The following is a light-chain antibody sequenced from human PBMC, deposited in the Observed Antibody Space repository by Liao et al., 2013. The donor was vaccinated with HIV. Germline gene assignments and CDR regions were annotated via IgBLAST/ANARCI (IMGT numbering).Light chain of an antibody. CDR3: QAWDSTTEV. CDR1: ELGDKY. CDR2: QDT. V-gene: IGLV3-1*01. J-gene: IGLJ3*02. Sequence: SDELTQPSSVSVSPGQTATITCSGDELGDKYASWYQQRPGQSPVLVIYQDTKRPSGIPERFSGSNSGNTATLTISGTQPMDEADYYCQAWDSTTEVFGGGTKLTVL.